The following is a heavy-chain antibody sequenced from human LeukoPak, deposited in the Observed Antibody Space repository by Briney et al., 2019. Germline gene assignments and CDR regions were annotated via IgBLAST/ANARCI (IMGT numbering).Heavy chain of an antibody. V-gene: IGHV3-23*01. CDR1: GFTFDDYT. J-gene: IGHJ4*02. CDR3: AKSFRSTSLDY. Sequence: GGSLRLSCAASGFTFDDYTMHWVRQAPGKGLEWVSAISGSGDSTYYADSVKGRFTISRDNSRNTLYLQMNSLRAGDTAVYYCAKSFRSTSLDYWGQGTLVTVSS. CDR2: ISGSGDST. D-gene: IGHD2-2*01.